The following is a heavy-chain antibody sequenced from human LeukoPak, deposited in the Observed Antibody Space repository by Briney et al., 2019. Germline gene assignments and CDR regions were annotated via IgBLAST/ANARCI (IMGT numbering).Heavy chain of an antibody. CDR1: GYTFTNYG. V-gene: IGHV1-18*01. D-gene: IGHD2-15*01. CDR3: ARDCIGCHGFDY. CDR2: VSAHGDNT. Sequence: ASVTVSCKTTGYTFTNYGITWVRQAPGQGLDWMGWVSAHGDNTNYVQKIHGRVTLTTDTSTSKAYMELRSLRSDDTAVYYCARDCIGCHGFDYWGQGTLVTVSS. J-gene: IGHJ4*02.